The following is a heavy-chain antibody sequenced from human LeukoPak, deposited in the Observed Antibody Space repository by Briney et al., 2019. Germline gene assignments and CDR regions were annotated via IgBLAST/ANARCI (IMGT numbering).Heavy chain of an antibody. V-gene: IGHV4-59*01. D-gene: IGHD6-19*01. CDR1: GGSISSYY. CDR2: IYYSGNT. Sequence: SETLSLTCTVSGGSISSYYWSWIRQPPGKGLEWIGYIYYSGNTNYNPSLKSRVTISVDTSKNQFSLKLSSVTAADTAVYYCARARGSSGWYIDYWGQGTLVTVSS. CDR3: ARARGSSGWYIDY. J-gene: IGHJ4*02.